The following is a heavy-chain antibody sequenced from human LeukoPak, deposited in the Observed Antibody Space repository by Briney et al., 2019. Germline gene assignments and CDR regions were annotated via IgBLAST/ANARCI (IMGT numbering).Heavy chain of an antibody. CDR2: ITGSGAGT. D-gene: IGHD2-21*01. J-gene: IGHJ6*02. V-gene: IGHV3-23*01. CDR3: AKAPVWNYYYGLDV. Sequence: PGGSLRLSCAASGFTFSSYVMTWVRQAPGKGLEWVSSITGSGAGTYYADSVKGRFTISRDNSKNTLFLQMNSLRAEDTAVYYCAKAPVWNYYYGLDVWGQGTTVTVSS. CDR1: GFTFSSYV.